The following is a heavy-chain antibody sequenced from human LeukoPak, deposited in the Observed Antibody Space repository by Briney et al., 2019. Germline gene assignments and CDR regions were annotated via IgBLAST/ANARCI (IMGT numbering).Heavy chain of an antibody. CDR1: GFTVSSNY. Sequence: GGSLRLSCAASGFTVSSNYMSWVRQAPGKGLEWVSVIYSCGSTYYAESVKGRFTISRDNSKNTLYLQMNSLRAEDTAVYYCAKGLYSSGRGYMDVWGKGTTVTISS. CDR3: AKGLYSSGRGYMDV. J-gene: IGHJ6*03. V-gene: IGHV3-53*01. CDR2: IYSCGST. D-gene: IGHD6-19*01.